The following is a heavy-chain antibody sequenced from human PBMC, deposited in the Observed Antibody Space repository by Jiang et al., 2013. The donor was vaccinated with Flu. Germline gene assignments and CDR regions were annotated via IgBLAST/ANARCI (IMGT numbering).Heavy chain of an antibody. V-gene: IGHV3-21*01. CDR2: ISSSSSYI. Sequence: LVKPGGSLRLSXAASGFTFSSYSMNWVRQAPGKGLEWVSSISSSSSYIYYADSVKGRFTISRDNAKNSLYLQMNSLRAEDTAVYYCARDGLTVAGPDAFDIWGQGTMVTVSS. D-gene: IGHD4-23*01. J-gene: IGHJ3*02. CDR3: ARDGLTVAGPDAFDI. CDR1: GFTFSSYS.